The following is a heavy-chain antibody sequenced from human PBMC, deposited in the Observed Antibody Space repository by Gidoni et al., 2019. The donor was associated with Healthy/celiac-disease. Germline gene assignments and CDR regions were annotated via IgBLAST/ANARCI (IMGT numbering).Heavy chain of an antibody. D-gene: IGHD6-6*01. V-gene: IGHV3-30*04. Sequence: QVQLVESGGGVVQPGRSLRLSCAASGFTFSSYAMHWVRQAPGKGLEWVAVISYDGSNKYYADSVKGRFTISRDNSKNTLYLQMNSLRAEDTAVYYCARARIEYSSSSVVDYWGQGTLVTVSS. J-gene: IGHJ4*02. CDR2: ISYDGSNK. CDR3: ARARIEYSSSSVVDY. CDR1: GFTFSSYA.